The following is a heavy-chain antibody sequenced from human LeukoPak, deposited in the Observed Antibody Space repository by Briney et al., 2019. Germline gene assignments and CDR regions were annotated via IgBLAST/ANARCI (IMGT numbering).Heavy chain of an antibody. D-gene: IGHD3-22*01. J-gene: IGHJ5*02. CDR3: ARDNYDISGYYVFDP. V-gene: IGHV3-30*03. CDR2: ISYDGSNK. CDR1: GFTFSSYA. Sequence: GGSLRLSCAASGFTFSSYAMHWVRQAPGKGLEWVAVISYDGSNKYYADSVKGRFTISRDNSKNTLYLQMNGLSAEDTAVYYCARDNYDISGYYVFDPWGQGTLVTVSS.